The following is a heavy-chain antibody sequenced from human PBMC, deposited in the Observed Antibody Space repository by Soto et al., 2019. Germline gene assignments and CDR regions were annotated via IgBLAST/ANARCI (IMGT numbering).Heavy chain of an antibody. CDR2: IYYSGST. J-gene: IGHJ4*02. V-gene: IGHV4-39*01. Sequence: SETLSLTCTVSGGSISSSSYYWGWIRQPPGKGLEWIGSIYYSGSTYYNPSLKSRVTISVDTSKNQFSLKLSSVTAADTAVYYCARHKGPYGSGSYDYWGQGTLVTVSS. CDR1: GGSISSSSYY. D-gene: IGHD3-10*01. CDR3: ARHKGPYGSGSYDY.